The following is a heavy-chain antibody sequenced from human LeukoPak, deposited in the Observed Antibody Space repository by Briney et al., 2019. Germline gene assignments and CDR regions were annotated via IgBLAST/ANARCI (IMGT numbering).Heavy chain of an antibody. Sequence: GASVKVSCKASGYTFSSYGISWVRQAPGQGLEWMGWISGNNDSANYAQRFQGRGTMTTDTSTSTAYMELRSLTSDDTAVYYCARDPPGLTLGSPGDYWGQGTLVIVSS. D-gene: IGHD3-16*01. CDR3: ARDPPGLTLGSPGDY. V-gene: IGHV1-18*01. J-gene: IGHJ4*02. CDR2: ISGNNDSA. CDR1: GYTFSSYG.